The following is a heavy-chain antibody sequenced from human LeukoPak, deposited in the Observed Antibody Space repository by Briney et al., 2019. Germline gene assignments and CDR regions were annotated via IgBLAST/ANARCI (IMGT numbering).Heavy chain of an antibody. CDR2: IKRDGSEK. D-gene: IGHD1-26*01. Sequence: GGSLRLSCAASGFTFSSYWMSWVRQAPGKGLEWVANIKRDGSEKYYVDSVKGRFTISRDNAKNSLYLQMNSLRAEDTAVYYCARDPGASGSYGVPLPGYYFDYWGQGTLVTVSS. CDR1: GFTFSSYW. CDR3: ARDPGASGSYGVPLPGYYFDY. V-gene: IGHV3-7*01. J-gene: IGHJ4*02.